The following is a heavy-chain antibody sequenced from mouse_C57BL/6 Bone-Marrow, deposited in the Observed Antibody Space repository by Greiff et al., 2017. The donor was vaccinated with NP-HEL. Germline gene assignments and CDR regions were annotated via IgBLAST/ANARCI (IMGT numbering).Heavy chain of an antibody. V-gene: IGHV1-50*01. CDR1: GYTFTSYW. Sequence: VKLQQPGAELVKPGASVKLSCKASGYTFTSYWMQWVKQRPGQGLAWIGEIYPSASYPNYNQKFKGKATLTVDTSSSTAYMQLSGLTAEDSAVYYCARYGFTTGFWGQGTSVTVSS. J-gene: IGHJ4*01. CDR2: IYPSASYP. CDR3: ARYGFTTGF. D-gene: IGHD2-12*01.